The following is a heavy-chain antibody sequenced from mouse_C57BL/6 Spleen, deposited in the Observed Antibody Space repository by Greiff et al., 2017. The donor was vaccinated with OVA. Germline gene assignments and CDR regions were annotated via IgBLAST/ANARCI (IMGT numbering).Heavy chain of an antibody. CDR3: VRQDGSRFDY. D-gene: IGHD1-1*01. CDR2: IRSKSNNYAT. CDR1: GFSFNTYA. J-gene: IGHJ2*01. V-gene: IGHV10-1*01. Sequence: EVQRVESGGGLVQPKGSLKLSCAASGFSFNTYAMNWVRQAPGKGLEWVARIRSKSNNYATYYADSVKDRFTISRDDSENMLYLQMNNLKTEDTAVYYCVRQDGSRFDYWGQGTTLTVSS.